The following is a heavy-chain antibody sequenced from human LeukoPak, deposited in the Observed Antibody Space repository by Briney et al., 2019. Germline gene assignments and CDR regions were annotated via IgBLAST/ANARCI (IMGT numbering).Heavy chain of an antibody. CDR1: GFTFSSYA. CDR2: VSVGGDNT. J-gene: IGHJ3*02. Sequence: GGSLRLSCAASGFTFSSYAMSWVRQAPGKGLEWLSAVSVGGDNTFYADSVKGRFTISKDNSKNTLYLQMNSLRAEDTALYYCAKPIVGSIDAFDIWGQGTMVTVSS. V-gene: IGHV3-23*01. CDR3: AKPIVGSIDAFDI. D-gene: IGHD1-26*01.